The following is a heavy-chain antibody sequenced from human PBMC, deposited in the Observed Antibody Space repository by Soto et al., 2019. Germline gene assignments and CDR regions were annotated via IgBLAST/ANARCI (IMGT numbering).Heavy chain of an antibody. Sequence: PGGSLRLSCSASGFNFNSYTMNWVRQAPGKGLEWVSYISSSSSTIYYADSVKGRFTISRDNAKKSLYLQMNSLRDEDTAVYYCARDPGYSSGWYPRYYYYYYGMDVWGQGTTVTVSS. CDR1: GFNFNSYT. V-gene: IGHV3-48*02. J-gene: IGHJ6*02. D-gene: IGHD6-19*01. CDR2: ISSSSSTI. CDR3: ARDPGYSSGWYPRYYYYYYGMDV.